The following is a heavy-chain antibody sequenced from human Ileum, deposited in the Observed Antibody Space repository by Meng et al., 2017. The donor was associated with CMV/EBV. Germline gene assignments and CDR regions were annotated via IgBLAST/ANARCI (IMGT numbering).Heavy chain of an antibody. D-gene: IGHD3-3*01. J-gene: IGHJ4*02. CDR2: MNPNRGNT. V-gene: IGHV1-8*03. CDR3: ARSLGSFWRGYYLRY. CDR1: VYTFTSYE. Sequence: VYTFTSYEINWVRQATGQGLEWMGWMNPNRGNTGYAQKFQGRVTITRNTSISTAYMELSSLRSEDTAVYYCARSLGSFWRGYYLRYWGQGTLVTVSS.